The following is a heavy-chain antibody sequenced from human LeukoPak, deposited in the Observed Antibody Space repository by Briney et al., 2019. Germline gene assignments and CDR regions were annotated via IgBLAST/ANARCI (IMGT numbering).Heavy chain of an antibody. CDR2: INHSGRT. Sequence: SETLSLTCAVYGGSFRGYSWSGSRQPPGKGLEWGGEINHSGRTNYNPSLQRRVSISVEASKKQFSLKRSCVTGGERAGHYCAPRQITTFRHGSYFYYWGPRTLVTASS. J-gene: IGHJ4*01. CDR1: GGSFRGYS. CDR3: APRQITTFRHGSYFYY. V-gene: IGHV4-34*01. D-gene: IGHD1-1*01.